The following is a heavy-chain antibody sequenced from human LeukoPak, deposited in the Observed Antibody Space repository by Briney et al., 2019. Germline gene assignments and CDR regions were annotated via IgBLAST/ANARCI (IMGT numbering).Heavy chain of an antibody. Sequence: GGSLRLSCAASGFTVSSNYMSWVRQAPGKWLEWVSVIYSGGSTYYADSVKGRFTISRDNAKNSLYLQMNSLRDEDTAVYYCARDSASGSYRHAFDIWGQGTMVTVSS. D-gene: IGHD1-26*01. V-gene: IGHV3-66*01. CDR2: IYSGGST. CDR3: ARDSASGSYRHAFDI. J-gene: IGHJ3*02. CDR1: GFTVSSNY.